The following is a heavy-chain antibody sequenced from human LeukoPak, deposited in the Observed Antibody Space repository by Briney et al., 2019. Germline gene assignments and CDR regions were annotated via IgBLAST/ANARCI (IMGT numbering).Heavy chain of an antibody. V-gene: IGHV3-15*01. CDR3: TRDLLGYAFDC. D-gene: IGHD3-16*01. Sequence: PGGSLRLSCAASGFTFSNAWMSWVRQAPGKGLEWVGRIKSKTDGGTTDYAAPVKGRFTISRDDSKNTPYLQMNSLRAEDTAVYYCTRDLLGYAFDCWGQGTLVTVSS. CDR1: GFTFSNAW. CDR2: IKSKTDGGTT. J-gene: IGHJ4*02.